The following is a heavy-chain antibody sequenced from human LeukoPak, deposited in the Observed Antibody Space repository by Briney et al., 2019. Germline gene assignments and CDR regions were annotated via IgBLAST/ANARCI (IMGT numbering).Heavy chain of an antibody. CDR3: ARETSGSYIGTCDS. J-gene: IGHJ4*02. Sequence: ASVKVSCKASGYTFTSYGISWVRQAPGQGLEWMGWISPYNGNTNYAQKLQGRVSMTTDTSTSTAYMELRSLRSDHTAVYYCARETSGSYIGTCDSWGQGTLVTVSS. CDR1: GYTFTSYG. CDR2: ISPYNGNT. V-gene: IGHV1-18*01. D-gene: IGHD1-26*01.